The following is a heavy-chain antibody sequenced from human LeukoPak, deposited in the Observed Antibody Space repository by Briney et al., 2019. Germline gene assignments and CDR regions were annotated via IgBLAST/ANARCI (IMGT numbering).Heavy chain of an antibody. CDR1: GFTFSTYW. CDR2: IKQDGSEK. V-gene: IGHV3-7*01. D-gene: IGHD5-12*01. Sequence: GGSLRLSCAASGFTFSTYWMSWVRQAPGKGLEWVANIKQDGSEKYYVHSVRGRFTISRDNAKNSLYLQMNSLRVEDTAVYYCATDSGYNAFDVWGQGTMVSVSS. J-gene: IGHJ3*01. CDR3: ATDSGYNAFDV.